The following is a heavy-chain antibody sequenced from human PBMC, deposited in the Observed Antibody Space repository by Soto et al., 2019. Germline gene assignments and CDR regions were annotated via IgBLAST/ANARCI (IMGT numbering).Heavy chain of an antibody. CDR1: GGSISSGDYY. D-gene: IGHD1-26*01. Sequence: LSLTCTVSGGSISSGDYYWSWIRQPPGKGLEWIGYIYYSGSTYYNPSLKSRVTISVDTSKNQFSLKLSSVTAADTAVYYCARVSGSYYYGMDVWGQGTTVTVSS. CDR3: ARVSGSYYYGMDV. J-gene: IGHJ6*02. CDR2: IYYSGST. V-gene: IGHV4-30-4*01.